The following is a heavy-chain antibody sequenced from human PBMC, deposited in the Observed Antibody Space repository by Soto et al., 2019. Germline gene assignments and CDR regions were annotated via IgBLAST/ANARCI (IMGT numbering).Heavy chain of an antibody. Sequence: QVQLKQSGPGLVRPSGTLSLTCRVSGNSISSSFWCAWRRPSPGKGLEWGGEIYHNGITKYNPSLKSPVSMSIDKYNSQFSLKLTSVTAADTAVYYCAAVPPRIVVVLAEFPTWGQGTLVTVSS. D-gene: IGHD2-21*01. V-gene: IGHV4-4*02. CDR1: GNSISSSFW. CDR3: AAVPPRIVVVLAEFPT. CDR2: IYHNGIT. J-gene: IGHJ4*02.